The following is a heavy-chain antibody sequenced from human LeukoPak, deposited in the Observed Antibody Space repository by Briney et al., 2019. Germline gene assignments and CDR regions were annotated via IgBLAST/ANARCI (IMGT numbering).Heavy chain of an antibody. CDR1: GYTFTSYG. Sequence: GASVKVSCKASGYTFTSYGISWVRQAPGQGLEWMGWISAYNGNTNYAQNLQGRVTLTTDTSTSTAYMELRSLTSDDTALYYCARDTARITTPGGPDYWGQGTLVTVSS. D-gene: IGHD6-13*01. V-gene: IGHV1-18*01. J-gene: IGHJ4*02. CDR2: ISAYNGNT. CDR3: ARDTARITTPGGPDY.